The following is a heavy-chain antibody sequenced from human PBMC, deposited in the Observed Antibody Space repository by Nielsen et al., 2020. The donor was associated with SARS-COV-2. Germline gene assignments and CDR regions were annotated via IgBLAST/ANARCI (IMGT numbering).Heavy chain of an antibody. Sequence: SCKASGYTFTTSGMHWVRQAPGKGLEWLAMIWHDGSKKYYADSVEGRFTISRDNSNSTLYLQMNSLQPDDTAIYYCARFRGTINSSDYWGQGTLVIVSS. D-gene: IGHD1-26*01. V-gene: IGHV3-33*01. CDR1: GYTFTTSG. CDR3: ARFRGTINSSDY. CDR2: IWHDGSKK. J-gene: IGHJ4*02.